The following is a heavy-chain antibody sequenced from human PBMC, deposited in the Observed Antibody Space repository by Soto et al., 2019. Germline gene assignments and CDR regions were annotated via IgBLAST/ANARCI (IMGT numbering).Heavy chain of an antibody. J-gene: IGHJ4*02. CDR1: GFTFSSYG. CDR2: IWYDGSNK. CDR3: ATLSPKYSRKTGYFDY. V-gene: IGHV3-33*01. Sequence: GGSLRLSCAASGFTFSSYGMHWVRQAPGKGLEWVAVIWYDGSNKYYADSVKGRFTISRDNSKNTLYLQMNSLRAEDTAVYYCATLSPKYSRKTGYFDYWGQGTLVTVSS. D-gene: IGHD6-6*01.